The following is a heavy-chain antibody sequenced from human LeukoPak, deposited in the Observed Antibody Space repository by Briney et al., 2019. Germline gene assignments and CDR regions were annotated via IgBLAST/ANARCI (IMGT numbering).Heavy chain of an antibody. CDR2: IYHSGST. J-gene: IGHJ4*02. CDR1: GGSISSGGYS. D-gene: IGHD2-15*01. Sequence: PSQTLSLTSAVSGGSISSGGYSWSWIRQPPGKGLEWIGYIYHSGSTYYNPSLKSRVTISVDRSKNQFSLKLSSVTAADTAVYYCARVGGGQLADYWGQGTLVTVSS. CDR3: ARVGGGQLADY. V-gene: IGHV4-30-2*01.